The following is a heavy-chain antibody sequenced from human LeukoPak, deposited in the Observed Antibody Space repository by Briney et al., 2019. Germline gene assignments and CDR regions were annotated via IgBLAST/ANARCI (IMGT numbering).Heavy chain of an antibody. J-gene: IGHJ4*02. CDR1: GFTFSSYW. Sequence: PGGSLRLSCAASGFTFSSYWMSWVRQAPEKGLEWEANIKQDGSEKYYVDSVKGRFTISRDNAKNSLYLQMNSLRAEDTAVYYCARDSDFLGYCSGGSCYGLDYWGQGTLVTVSS. CDR3: ARDSDFLGYCSGGSCYGLDY. D-gene: IGHD2-15*01. V-gene: IGHV3-7*01. CDR2: IKQDGSEK.